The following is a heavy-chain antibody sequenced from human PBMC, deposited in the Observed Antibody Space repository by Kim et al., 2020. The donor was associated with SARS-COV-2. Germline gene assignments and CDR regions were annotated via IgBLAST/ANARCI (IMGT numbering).Heavy chain of an antibody. V-gene: IGHV3-7*01. CDR3: VRGPRDWPGVDY. D-gene: IGHD3-9*01. CDR1: GFTFSSYW. J-gene: IGHJ4*02. CDR2: ITEDGSQR. Sequence: GGSLRLSCAASGFTFSSYWMHWVRQAPGKGLEWLTKITEDGSQRWSVDSVKGRFSISRDNTKNSLYLQMNSLRVEDTAVYFCVRGPRDWPGVDYWGQGPL.